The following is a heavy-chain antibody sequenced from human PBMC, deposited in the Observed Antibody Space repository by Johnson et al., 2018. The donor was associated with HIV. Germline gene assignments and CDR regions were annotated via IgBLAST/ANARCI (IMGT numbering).Heavy chain of an antibody. D-gene: IGHD5-18*01. CDR2: IYSGGST. CDR3: ARRMVVGYHAFDI. V-gene: IGHV3-NL1*01. CDR1: GFTFSSYA. Sequence: QVQLVESGGGVVQPGRSLRLSCAASGFTFSSYAMHWVRQAPGKGLEWVSVIYSGGSTYYADSVKGRFTISRDNAKNSLYLQMNSLRAEDTAMYYCARRMVVGYHAFDIWVQGTMVTVSS. J-gene: IGHJ3*02.